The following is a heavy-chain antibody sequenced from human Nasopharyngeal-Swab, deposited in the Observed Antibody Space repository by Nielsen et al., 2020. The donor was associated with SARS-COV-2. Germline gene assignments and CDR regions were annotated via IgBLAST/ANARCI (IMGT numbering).Heavy chain of an antibody. CDR3: ASLAYSTLP. V-gene: IGHV3-21*01. CDR1: GFTLSSYN. J-gene: IGHJ5*02. CDR2: ISTSSSYI. D-gene: IGHD4-11*01. Sequence: GESLKISCVASGFTLSSYNMNWVRQAPGKGLEWVSSISTSSSYIYYADSVSGRFTISRDNAKNSLYLQMNSLRAEDTAVYYCASLAYSTLPWGQGTLVTVSS.